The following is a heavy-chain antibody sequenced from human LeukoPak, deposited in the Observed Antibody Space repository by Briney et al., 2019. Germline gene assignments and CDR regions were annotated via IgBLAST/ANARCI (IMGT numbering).Heavy chain of an antibody. J-gene: IGHJ4*02. CDR1: GGTFSSYA. Sequence: RASVKVSCKASGGTFSSYAISWVRQAPGQGLEWMGRIVPILGIANYAQKFQGRVTMTTDTSTSTAYMELASLRSDDTAVYYCARDENYNPLVHWGQGTLVTVSS. CDR3: ARDENYNPLVH. V-gene: IGHV1-69*04. CDR2: IVPILGIA. D-gene: IGHD1-7*01.